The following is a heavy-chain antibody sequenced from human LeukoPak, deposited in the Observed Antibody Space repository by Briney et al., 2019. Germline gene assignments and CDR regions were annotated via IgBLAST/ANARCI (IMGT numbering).Heavy chain of an antibody. V-gene: IGHV4-59*12. Sequence: PSETLSLACSVSGAFSSRYYWSWVRQPLGKGLEWIGHIFCIVGSNYKPSLTSRISMSVDTSKAQVSLELTSVTAADTAVYYCARIDPLGFFDQWGPGTLVTVSS. CDR3: ARIDPLGFFDQ. CDR1: GAFSSRYY. CDR2: IFCIVGS. J-gene: IGHJ4*02. D-gene: IGHD6-25*01.